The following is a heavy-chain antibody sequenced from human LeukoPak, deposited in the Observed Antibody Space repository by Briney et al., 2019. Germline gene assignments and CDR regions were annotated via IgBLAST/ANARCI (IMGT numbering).Heavy chain of an antibody. CDR3: ARHANHYYYYMDV. J-gene: IGHJ6*03. CDR2: INHSGST. D-gene: IGHD4/OR15-4a*01. Sequence: SETLSLTXAVYGGSFSGYYWSWIRQTPGKGLEWLGEINHSGSTNYNPSLKSRVTISVDTSKNQFSLKLSSVTAADTAVYYCARHANHYYYYMDVWGKGTTVTVSS. V-gene: IGHV4-34*01. CDR1: GGSFSGYY.